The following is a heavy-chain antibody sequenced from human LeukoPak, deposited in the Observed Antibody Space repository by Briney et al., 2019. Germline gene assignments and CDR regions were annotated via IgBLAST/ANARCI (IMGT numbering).Heavy chain of an antibody. CDR3: ARGSDYYGSRPPDAFDI. D-gene: IGHD3-10*01. J-gene: IGHJ3*02. CDR1: GFTFSSYA. V-gene: IGHV3-23*01. CDR2: ISGSGGST. Sequence: GGSLRLSCAASGFTFSSYAMSWVRQAPGKGLEWVSAISGSGGSTYYADSVKGRFTISRDNAKNSLYLQMNSLRAEDTAVYYCARGSDYYGSRPPDAFDIWGQGTMVTVSS.